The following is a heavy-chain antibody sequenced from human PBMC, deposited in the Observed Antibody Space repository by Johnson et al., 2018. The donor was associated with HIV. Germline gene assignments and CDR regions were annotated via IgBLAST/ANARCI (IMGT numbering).Heavy chain of an antibody. J-gene: IGHJ3*02. D-gene: IGHD2-15*01. CDR2: IKEDGSEK. V-gene: IGHV3-7*01. CDR3: ATDIVVVLAVTGTGAAFDI. CDR1: GFTFSTYW. Sequence: VQLVESGGGLVQPGGYLRLSCAASGFTFSTYWMSWVRQAPGKGLEWVANIKEDGSEKYYVDSVKGRFTISRDNAKNSLYLQMNSLRAEDTAVYYCATDIVVVLAVTGTGAAFDIWGQGTMVTVSS.